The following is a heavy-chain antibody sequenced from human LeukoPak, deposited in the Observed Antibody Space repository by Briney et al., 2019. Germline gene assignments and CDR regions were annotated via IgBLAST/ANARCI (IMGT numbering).Heavy chain of an antibody. V-gene: IGHV3-53*01. CDR3: AKDLGRDGSEIFDY. CDR2: IYSGGST. Sequence: GGSLRLSCAASGFTVSSNYMSWVRQAPGKGLEWVSVIYSGGSTYYADSVKGRFTISRDNSKNTLYLQMNNLRAEDTAVYYCAKDLGRDGSEIFDYWGQGTLVTVSS. J-gene: IGHJ4*02. CDR1: GFTVSSNY. D-gene: IGHD5-24*01.